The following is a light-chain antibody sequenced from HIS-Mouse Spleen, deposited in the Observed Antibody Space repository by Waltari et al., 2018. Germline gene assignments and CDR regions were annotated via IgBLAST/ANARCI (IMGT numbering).Light chain of an antibody. CDR1: SRNVGSYNL. Sequence: QSALTQPASVSGSPGQSITISLTGTSRNVGSYNLVPWYQQHPGKAPKLMIYEGSKRPSGVSNRFSGSKSGNTASLTISGLQAEDEADYYCCSYAGSSTWVFGGGTKLTVL. V-gene: IGLV2-23*01. J-gene: IGLJ3*02. CDR2: EGS. CDR3: CSYAGSSTWV.